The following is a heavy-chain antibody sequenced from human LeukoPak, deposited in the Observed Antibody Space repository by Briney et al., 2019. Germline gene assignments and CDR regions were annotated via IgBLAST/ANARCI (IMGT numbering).Heavy chain of an antibody. CDR2: INHSGST. CDR3: ARHVLLWFGESPHNWFDP. J-gene: IGHJ5*02. V-gene: IGHV4-34*01. Sequence: PSETLSLTCAVYGGSFSGYYWSWIRQPPGKGLEWIGEINHSGSTNYNPSLKSRVTISVDTSKNQFSLKLSSVTAADTAVYYCARHVLLWFGESPHNWFDPWGQGTLVTVSS. CDR1: GGSFSGYY. D-gene: IGHD3-10*01.